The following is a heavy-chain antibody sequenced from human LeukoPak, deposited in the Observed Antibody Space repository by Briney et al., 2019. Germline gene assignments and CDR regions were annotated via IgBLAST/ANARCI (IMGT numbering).Heavy chain of an antibody. D-gene: IGHD4-17*01. CDR1: GFTFSSYA. J-gene: IGHJ4*02. Sequence: GGSLRLSCAASGFTFSSYAMTWVRQAPGKGLEWVSAISDSGGSTYYADSVKGRFTISRDNSKNTLYLQMNSLRAEDTAVYYCASPPPTVITVSYFDYWGQGTLVTVSS. CDR3: ASPPPTVITVSYFDY. CDR2: ISDSGGST. V-gene: IGHV3-23*01.